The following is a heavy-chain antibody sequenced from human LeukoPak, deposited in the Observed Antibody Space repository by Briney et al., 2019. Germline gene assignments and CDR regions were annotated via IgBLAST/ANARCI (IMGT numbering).Heavy chain of an antibody. D-gene: IGHD3-22*01. J-gene: IGHJ4*02. Sequence: PGGPLRLSCAASGFTFSYYTMHWVRQAPGKGLEWVAVISYDGSNEYYADSVKGRFTISRDNSKNTLYLQMNSLRVEDTAVYYCARVLNYYDSSGYYFSYWGQGTLVTAST. V-gene: IGHV3-30-3*01. CDR3: ARVLNYYDSSGYYFSY. CDR2: ISYDGSNE. CDR1: GFTFSYYT.